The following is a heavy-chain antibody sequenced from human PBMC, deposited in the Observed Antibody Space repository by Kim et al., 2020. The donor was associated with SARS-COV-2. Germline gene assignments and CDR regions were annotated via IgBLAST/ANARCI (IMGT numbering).Heavy chain of an antibody. CDR1: GFTFRTFA. D-gene: IGHD3-16*01. CDR2: ISYDGSDK. J-gene: IGHJ1*01. Sequence: GGSLRLSWVTSGFTFRTFALYWARLAPGKGLEWVAVISYDGSDKYYADSVQGRFTISRDNYGNTGYLQMNSLRGDDTAVYYCARSNGGSPIYLPSHWGQG. V-gene: IGHV3-30-3*01. CDR3: ARSNGGSPIYLPSH.